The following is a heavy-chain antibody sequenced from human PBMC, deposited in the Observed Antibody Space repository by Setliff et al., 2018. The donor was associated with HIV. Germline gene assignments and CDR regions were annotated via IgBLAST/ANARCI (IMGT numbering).Heavy chain of an antibody. CDR1: GFTFSSYS. V-gene: IGHV3-48*04. CDR3: TKDHLSGWASDC. Sequence: GGSLRLSCAASGFTFSSYSMNWVRQAPGEGLEWLSYISSTSTTIYYADSVKGRFTISRDNAKNSVYLQMNSLRVEDTAMYYCTKDHLSGWASDCWGQGTLVTVSS. J-gene: IGHJ4*02. D-gene: IGHD6-19*01. CDR2: ISSTSTTI.